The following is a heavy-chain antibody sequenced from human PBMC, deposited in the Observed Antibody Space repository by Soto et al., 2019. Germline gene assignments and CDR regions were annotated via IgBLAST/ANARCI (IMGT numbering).Heavy chain of an antibody. J-gene: IGHJ5*02. D-gene: IGHD3-10*01. Sequence: QLLQSGGGLVQPGGSLTLSCAASGFTFGTTDMSWVRQAPGEGLEWGSTIDGSGGITYYADSVKGRFTISRDNSRNTVYLKLNSLRGDDTALYYCVKNSGWFNTWGQGALVTVSS. V-gene: IGHV3-23*01. CDR2: IDGSGGIT. CDR1: GFTFGTTD. CDR3: VKNSGWFNT.